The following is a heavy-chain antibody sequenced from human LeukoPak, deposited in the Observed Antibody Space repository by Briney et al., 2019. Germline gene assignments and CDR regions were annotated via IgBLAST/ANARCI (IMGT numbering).Heavy chain of an antibody. J-gene: IGHJ5*02. CDR1: GGSISSYY. CDR3: ARGTVGYCSGGSCQGWFDP. V-gene: IGHV4-59*12. CDR2: IYYSGTT. Sequence: SETLSLTCTVSGGSISSYYWSWIRQPPGKGLEWIGYIYYSGTTNYNPSLKSRVTISVDTSKKQFSLNLNSVTAADTAVYYCARGTVGYCSGGSCQGWFDPWGQGTLVTVSS. D-gene: IGHD2-15*01.